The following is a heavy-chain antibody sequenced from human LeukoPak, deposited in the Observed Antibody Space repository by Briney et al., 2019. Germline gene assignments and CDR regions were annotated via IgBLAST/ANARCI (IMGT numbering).Heavy chain of an antibody. CDR2: IYYSGST. J-gene: IGHJ2*01. CDR3: ARHVPTNYYDSSGYLFRSYWYFDL. Sequence: SETLSLTCAVYGGSFSGYYWSWIRQPPGKGLEWIGSIYYSGSTYYNPSLKSRVTISVDTSKNQFSLKLSSVTAADTAVYYCARHVPTNYYDSSGYLFRSYWYFDLWGRGTLVTVSS. V-gene: IGHV4-34*01. CDR1: GGSFSGYY. D-gene: IGHD3-22*01.